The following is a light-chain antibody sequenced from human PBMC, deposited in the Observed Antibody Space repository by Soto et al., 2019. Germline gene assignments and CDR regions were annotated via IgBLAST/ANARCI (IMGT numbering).Light chain of an antibody. V-gene: IGKV3-11*01. CDR3: QQRSNWPWT. J-gene: IGKJ1*01. Sequence: IVLTQSPATLSLSPGERATLSCGASQSVSSYLAWYQQKPGQAPRLLIYDASNRATGIPARFSGSGSGTDFTLTISSLEPEDFAVYYCQQRSNWPWTFGQGTKVDTK. CDR1: QSVSSY. CDR2: DAS.